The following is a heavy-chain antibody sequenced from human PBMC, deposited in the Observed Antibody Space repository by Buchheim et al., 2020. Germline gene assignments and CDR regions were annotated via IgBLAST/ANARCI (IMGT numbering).Heavy chain of an antibody. Sequence: QVQLVESGGGVVQPGRSLRLSCADSGFTFSSYAMHWVRQAPGKGLEWVAVISYDGSNKYYADSVKGRFTISRDNPKNTLYLQMNSLRAEDTAVYYCARDLFGYYYDSSGYYPGDYWGQGTL. CDR2: ISYDGSNK. D-gene: IGHD3-22*01. V-gene: IGHV3-30-3*01. J-gene: IGHJ4*02. CDR3: ARDLFGYYYDSSGYYPGDY. CDR1: GFTFSSYA.